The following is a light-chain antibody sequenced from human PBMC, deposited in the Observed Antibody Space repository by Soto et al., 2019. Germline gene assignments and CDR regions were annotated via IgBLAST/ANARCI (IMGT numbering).Light chain of an antibody. CDR1: QSVSSY. V-gene: IGKV3-11*01. CDR2: DAS. CDR3: QQRSNWLRT. Sequence: EIVLTQSPGTLSLYTGERATLSCRASQSVSSYLAWYQQKPGQAPRLLIYDASNRATGIPARFSGSGSGTDFTLTISSLEPEDFAVYYCQQRSNWLRTFGQVTIVDI. J-gene: IGKJ1*01.